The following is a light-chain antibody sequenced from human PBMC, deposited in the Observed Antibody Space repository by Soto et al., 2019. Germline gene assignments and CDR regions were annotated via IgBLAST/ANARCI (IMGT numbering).Light chain of an antibody. Sequence: EIVLTQSPATLSLSPGERATLSCRASQSVSTYLTWYQQKPGQAPRLLIYDVSSRATGIPARFSGSGSGTDFTLNISSLEPEDFAVYYCQQRSNWPGTFGQGTKVEIK. J-gene: IGKJ1*01. CDR3: QQRSNWPGT. CDR2: DVS. CDR1: QSVSTY. V-gene: IGKV3-11*01.